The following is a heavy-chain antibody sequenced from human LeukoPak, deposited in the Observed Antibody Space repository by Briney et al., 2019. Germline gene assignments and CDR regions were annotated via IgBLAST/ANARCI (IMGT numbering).Heavy chain of an antibody. J-gene: IGHJ6*02. D-gene: IGHD3-3*01. Sequence: GASVKVSCKASGYTFTSYAMHWVRQAPGQRLEWMGWINAGNGNTKYSQKFQGRVTITRDTSASTAYMELSSLRSEDTAVYYCARDRDSAWSGYYMFRRDYYYGMDVWGQGTTVTVSS. V-gene: IGHV1-3*01. CDR3: ARDRDSAWSGYYMFRRDYYYGMDV. CDR1: GYTFTSYA. CDR2: INAGNGNT.